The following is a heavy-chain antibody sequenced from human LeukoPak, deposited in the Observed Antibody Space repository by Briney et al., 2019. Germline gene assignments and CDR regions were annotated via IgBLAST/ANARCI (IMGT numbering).Heavy chain of an antibody. CDR2: IYTSVST. Sequence: SETLSLTCTVSGGSISSYYWNWIRQPAGTGLEWIGRIYTSVSTNYNPSLKSRVTISVDKSKNQFSLKLSSVTAADTAVYYCARDGKWLTLYYFDYWGQGTLVTVSS. V-gene: IGHV4-4*07. CDR3: ARDGKWLTLYYFDY. J-gene: IGHJ4*02. CDR1: GGSISSYY. D-gene: IGHD3-22*01.